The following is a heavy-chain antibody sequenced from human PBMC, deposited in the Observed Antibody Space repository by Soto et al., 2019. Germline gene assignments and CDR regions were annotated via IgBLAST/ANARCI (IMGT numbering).Heavy chain of an antibody. J-gene: IGHJ6*02. CDR1: GGSISSSNW. D-gene: IGHD3-10*01. Sequence: SETLSLTCAVSGGSISSSNWWSWVRQPPGKGLEWIGEIYHSGSTNYNPSLKSRVTISVDKSKNQFSLKLSSVTAADTAVYYCARCYGSGSSYYYYYRMDVWGQGTTVTVYS. V-gene: IGHV4-4*02. CDR2: IYHSGST. CDR3: ARCYGSGSSYYYYYRMDV.